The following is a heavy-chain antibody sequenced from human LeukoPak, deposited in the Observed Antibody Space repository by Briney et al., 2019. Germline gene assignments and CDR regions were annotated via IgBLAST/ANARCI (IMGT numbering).Heavy chain of an antibody. V-gene: IGHV1-24*01. Sequence: ASVKVSCKVSGYTLTELSMHWVRQAPGKGLEWMGGFDPEDGETIYAQKFRGRVTMTEDTSTDTAYMELSSLRSEDTAVYYCATSGAMVRGALDYWAREPWSPSPQ. CDR2: FDPEDGET. CDR3: ATSGAMVRGALDY. D-gene: IGHD3-10*01. J-gene: IGHJ4*02. CDR1: GYTLTELS.